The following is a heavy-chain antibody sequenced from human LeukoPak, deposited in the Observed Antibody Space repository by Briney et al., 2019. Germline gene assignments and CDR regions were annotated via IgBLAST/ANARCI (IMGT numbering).Heavy chain of an antibody. D-gene: IGHD3-16*02. J-gene: IGHJ4*02. CDR1: GLTFSSYA. CDR2: ISGSGGST. Sequence: PGGSLRLSCAASGLTFSSYAMSWVRQAPGKGLEWVSAISGSGGSTYYADSVKGRFTISRDNSKNTLYLQMNSLRAEDTAVYYCGGDQSYDYVWGSYRSLKYYFDYWGQGTLVTVSS. V-gene: IGHV3-23*01. CDR3: GGDQSYDYVWGSYRSLKYYFDY.